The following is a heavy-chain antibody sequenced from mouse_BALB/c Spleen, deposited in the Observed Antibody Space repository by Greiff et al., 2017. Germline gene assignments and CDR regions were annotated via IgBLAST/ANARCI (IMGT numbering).Heavy chain of an antibody. Sequence: EVQVVESGGGLVQPGGSLKLSCAASGFTFSSYGMSWVRQTPDKRLELVATINSNGGSTYYPDSVKGRFTISRDNAKNTLYLQMSSLKSEDTAMYYCARWGAMDYWGQGTSVTVSS. CDR1: GFTFSSYG. J-gene: IGHJ4*01. V-gene: IGHV5-6-3*01. CDR2: INSNGGST. CDR3: ARWGAMDY.